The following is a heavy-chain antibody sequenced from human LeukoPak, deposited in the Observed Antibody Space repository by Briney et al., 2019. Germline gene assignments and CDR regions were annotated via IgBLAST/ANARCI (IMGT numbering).Heavy chain of an antibody. Sequence: SETLSLTCTVSGGSISSYYWSWIRQPPGKGLEWIGYIYTSGSTNYNPSLKSRVTISVDTSKNQFSLKLSSVTAADTAVYYCARCPLEVVPAPFDYWGQGTLVTVSS. D-gene: IGHD2-2*01. CDR2: IYTSGST. J-gene: IGHJ4*02. CDR3: ARCPLEVVPAPFDY. CDR1: GGSISSYY. V-gene: IGHV4-4*09.